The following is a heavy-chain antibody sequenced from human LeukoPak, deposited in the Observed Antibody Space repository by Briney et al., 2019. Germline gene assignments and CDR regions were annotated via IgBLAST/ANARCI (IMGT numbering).Heavy chain of an antibody. V-gene: IGHV3-30*03. CDR3: TRGMLRQPPDY. Sequence: GGSLRLSCAASGFTFSSYGMHWVRQAPGKGLEWVTAISDDETYKFYADSVKGRFTISRDNSKNTLYLQMNSLRVEDTANYCTRGMLRQPPDYWGQGMLVTVSS. CDR1: GFTFSSYG. CDR2: ISDDETYK. D-gene: IGHD3-10*02. J-gene: IGHJ4*02.